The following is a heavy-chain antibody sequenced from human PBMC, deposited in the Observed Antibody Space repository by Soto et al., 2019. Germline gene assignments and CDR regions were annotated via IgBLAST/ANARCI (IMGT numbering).Heavy chain of an antibody. CDR1: GYTFTSYD. CDR3: ARGGGGVVVAAQNQAYYYYGMDV. D-gene: IGHD2-15*01. V-gene: IGHV1-8*01. J-gene: IGHJ6*02. Sequence: ASVKVSFKASGYTFTSYDINWVRQATGQGLEWMGWMNPNSGNTGYAQKFQGRVTMTRNTSISTAYMELSSLRSEDTAVYYCARGGGGVVVAAQNQAYYYYGMDVWGQGTTVTVSS. CDR2: MNPNSGNT.